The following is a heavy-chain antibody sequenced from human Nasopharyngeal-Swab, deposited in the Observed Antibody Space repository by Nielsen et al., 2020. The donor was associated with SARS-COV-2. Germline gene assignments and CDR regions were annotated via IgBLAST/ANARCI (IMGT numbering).Heavy chain of an antibody. V-gene: IGHV3-21*01. CDR3: ARDVDWNDGAYYFDY. CDR2: ISSSSYI. CDR1: GFTFSSYS. Sequence: ETLFLTCAASGFTFSSYSMNWVRQAPGKGLEWVSSISSSSYIYYADSVKGRFTISRDNAKNSLYLQMNSLRAEDTAVYYCARDVDWNDGAYYFDYWGQGTLVTVSS. J-gene: IGHJ4*02. D-gene: IGHD1-1*01.